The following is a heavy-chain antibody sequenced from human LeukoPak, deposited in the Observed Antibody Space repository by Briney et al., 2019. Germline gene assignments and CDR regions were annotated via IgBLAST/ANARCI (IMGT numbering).Heavy chain of an antibody. V-gene: IGHV3-23*01. Sequence: PGGSLRLSCAASGFTFSSYAMSWVRHAPGMRLEWVSTIGGSGGGIYYADSVKGRFTISRDNSQSTLYLQMNSLRAEDTAVYYCAKYRGFGDSYDSWGQGTLVTVSS. CDR1: GFTFSSYA. CDR2: IGGSGGGI. CDR3: AKYRGFGDSYDS. J-gene: IGHJ4*02. D-gene: IGHD3-10*01.